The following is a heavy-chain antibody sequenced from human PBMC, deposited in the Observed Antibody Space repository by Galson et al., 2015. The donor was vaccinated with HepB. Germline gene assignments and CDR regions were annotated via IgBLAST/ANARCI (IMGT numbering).Heavy chain of an antibody. D-gene: IGHD6-13*01. V-gene: IGHV3-23*01. CDR3: ANEPSSNWYYYYGMDV. CDR1: GFTFSSYA. J-gene: IGHJ6*02. CDR2: ISGSGGST. Sequence: SLRLSCAASGFTFSSYAMSWVRQAPGKGLEWVSAISGSGGSTYYADSVKGRFTISRDNSKNTLYLQMNSLRAEDTAVYYCANEPSSNWYYYYGMDVWGQGTTVTVSS.